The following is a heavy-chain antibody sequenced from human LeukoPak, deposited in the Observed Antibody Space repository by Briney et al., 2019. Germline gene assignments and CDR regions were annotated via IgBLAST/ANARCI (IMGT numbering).Heavy chain of an antibody. D-gene: IGHD6-13*01. Sequence: GGSPRLSCAASGFTFSDYYMTWICQAPAKGLEWLSFISSSGYTIYYADSVKGRFTISRDNAKNSLYLQMSSLRAEDTAVYYCARTRYSSSWSGGAFDVWGQGTLVTVSS. CDR2: ISSSGYTI. CDR3: ARTRYSSSWSGGAFDV. J-gene: IGHJ3*01. V-gene: IGHV3-11*04. CDR1: GFTFSDYY.